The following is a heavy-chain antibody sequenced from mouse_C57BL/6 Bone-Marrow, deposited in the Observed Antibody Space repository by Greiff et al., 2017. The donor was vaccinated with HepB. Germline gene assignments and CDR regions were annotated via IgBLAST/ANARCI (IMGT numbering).Heavy chain of an antibody. Sequence: EVKLVESGGGLVKPGGSLKLSCAASGFTFSSCAMSWVRQTPEKRLEWVATISDGGSYTYYPDNVKGRFTISRDNAKNNLYLQMSHLKSEDTAMYYCARDYYGSSLYYAMDYWGQGTSVTVSS. D-gene: IGHD1-1*01. V-gene: IGHV5-4*01. CDR1: GFTFSSCA. CDR2: ISDGGSYT. J-gene: IGHJ4*01. CDR3: ARDYYGSSLYYAMDY.